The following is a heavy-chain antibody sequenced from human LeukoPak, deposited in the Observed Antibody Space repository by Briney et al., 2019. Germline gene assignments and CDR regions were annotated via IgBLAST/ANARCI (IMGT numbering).Heavy chain of an antibody. CDR2: ITPILGLI. CDR3: ARGRGSRTGYNGDYLDY. CDR1: GGTFSNYA. V-gene: IGHV1-69*04. J-gene: IGHJ4*02. D-gene: IGHD5-18*01. Sequence: SVKVSFKASGGTFSNYAINWVRQAPGQGLEWMGRITPILGLINYAQKFQGRVTITADKSTSTGYMDVTGLRSDDTAVYYCARGRGSRTGYNGDYLDYWGQGTLVTVSS.